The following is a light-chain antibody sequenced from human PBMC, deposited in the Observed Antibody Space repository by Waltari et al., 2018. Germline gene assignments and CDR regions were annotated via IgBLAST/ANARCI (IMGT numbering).Light chain of an antibody. CDR2: SND. CDR1: NYNIGRGP. V-gene: IGLV1-44*01. Sequence: QSVLTQAPSVSGTPGQRVPISCSGTNYNIGRGPVKWYQQVPGMSPKLLIYSNDQTPSGVPARFSGSKSGTSASLAISGPQSEDEADYYCATWDGRVNGVLFGGGTKVTVL. J-gene: IGLJ2*01. CDR3: ATWDGRVNGVL.